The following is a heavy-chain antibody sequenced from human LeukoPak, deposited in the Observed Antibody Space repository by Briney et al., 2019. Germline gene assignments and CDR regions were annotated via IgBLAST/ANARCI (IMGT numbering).Heavy chain of an antibody. J-gene: IGHJ4*02. CDR1: GFTFTSSA. V-gene: IGHV1-58*01. Sequence: ASVKVSCKASGFTFTSSAVQWVRQARGQRLEWIGWIVVGSGNTNYAQKFQERVTITRDMSTSTAYMELSSLRSEDTAVYYCARVPSPYYYDSSGYSYWGQGTLVTVSS. CDR3: ARVPSPYYYDSSGYSY. D-gene: IGHD3-22*01. CDR2: IVVGSGNT.